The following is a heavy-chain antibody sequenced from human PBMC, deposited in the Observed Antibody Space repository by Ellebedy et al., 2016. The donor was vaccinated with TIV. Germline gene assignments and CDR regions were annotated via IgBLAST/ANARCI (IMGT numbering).Heavy chain of an antibody. CDR3: ARRELLHFDY. D-gene: IGHD1-26*01. J-gene: IGHJ4*02. CDR2: IYYSGST. V-gene: IGHV4-59*01. CDR1: GGSISSYY. Sequence: MPSETLSLTCTVSGGSISSYYWSWIRQPPGKGLEWIGYIYYSGSTNYNPSLKSRVTISVDTSKNQFSLKLSSVTAAGTAVYYCARRELLHFDYWGQGTLVTVSS.